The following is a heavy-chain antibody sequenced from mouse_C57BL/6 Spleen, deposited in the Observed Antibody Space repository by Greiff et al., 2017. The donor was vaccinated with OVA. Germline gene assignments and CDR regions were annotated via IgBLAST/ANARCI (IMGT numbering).Heavy chain of an antibody. V-gene: IGHV2-9-1*01. CDR3: ARSDGYYGAMDY. CDR2: IWTGGST. D-gene: IGHD2-3*01. CDR1: GFSLTSYA. J-gene: IGHJ4*01. Sequence: VKLMESGPGLVAPSQSLSITCTVSGFSLTSYAISWVRQPPGKGLEWLGVIWTGGSTNYNSALKSRLSISKDNSKSQVFLKMNSLQTDDTARYYCARSDGYYGAMDYWGQGTSVTVSS.